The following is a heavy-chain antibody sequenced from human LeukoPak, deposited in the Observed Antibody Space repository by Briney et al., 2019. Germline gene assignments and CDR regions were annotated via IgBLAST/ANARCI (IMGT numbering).Heavy chain of an antibody. V-gene: IGHV1-2*02. CDR1: GYTFTGYY. D-gene: IGHD5-24*01. CDR2: INPNSGGT. Sequence: ASVKVSCKASGYTFTGYYMHWVRQAPGQGLEWMGWINPNSGGTNYAQKFQGRVTMTRDTSISTAYMELSRLRSDDTAVYYCARGPLVMATIPYPFDYWGQGTLVTVSS. CDR3: ARGPLVMATIPYPFDY. J-gene: IGHJ4*02.